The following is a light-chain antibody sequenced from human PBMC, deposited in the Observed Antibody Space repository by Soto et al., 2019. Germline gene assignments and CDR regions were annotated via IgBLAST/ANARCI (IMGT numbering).Light chain of an antibody. CDR2: DVN. CDR1: SSDIGAYNF. CDR3: TSWTTSTTMI. Sequence: QSALTQPASVSGSPGQSITISCTGTSSDIGAYNFVSWYQQHPGKAPKLMLYDVNIRPSGVSNRFSGSKSGNTASLTISGPPAEDEADYYCTSWTTSTTMIFGGGTKLTVL. J-gene: IGLJ2*01. V-gene: IGLV2-14*03.